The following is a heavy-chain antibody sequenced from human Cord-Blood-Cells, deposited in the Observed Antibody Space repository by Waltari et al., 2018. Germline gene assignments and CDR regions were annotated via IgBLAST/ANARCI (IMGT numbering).Heavy chain of an antibody. CDR3: ATARDPIMITFGGDAFDI. Sequence: APGKGLEWMGGFDPEDGETIYAQKFQGRVTMTEDTSTDTAYMELSSLRSEDTAVYYCATARDPIMITFGGDAFDIWGQGTMVTVSS. J-gene: IGHJ3*02. D-gene: IGHD3-16*01. CDR2: FDPEDGET. V-gene: IGHV1-24*01.